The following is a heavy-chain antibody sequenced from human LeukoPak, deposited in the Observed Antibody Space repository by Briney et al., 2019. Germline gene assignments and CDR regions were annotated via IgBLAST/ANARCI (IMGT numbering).Heavy chain of an antibody. J-gene: IGHJ4*02. Sequence: SVKVSCKASGYTFTSYAMHWVRQAPGQRLEWMGGIIPIFGTANYAQKFQGRVTITADESTSTAYMELSSLRSEDTAVYYCARLPGYGDSRGRVDYWGQGTLVTVSS. CDR2: IIPIFGTA. V-gene: IGHV1-69*13. CDR1: GYTFTSYA. CDR3: ARLPGYGDSRGRVDY. D-gene: IGHD4-17*01.